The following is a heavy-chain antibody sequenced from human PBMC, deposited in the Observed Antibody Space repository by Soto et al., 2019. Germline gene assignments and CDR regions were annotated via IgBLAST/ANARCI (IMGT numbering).Heavy chain of an antibody. V-gene: IGHV2-5*02. CDR2: IYWDDDK. CDR1: GFSLSTSGVG. CDR3: AHTQGGGSSWYGGYYYYYGMDV. J-gene: IGHJ6*02. D-gene: IGHD6-13*01. Sequence: QITLKESGPTLVKPTQTLTLTCTFSGFSLSTSGVGVGWIRQPPGKALEWLALIYWDDDKRYSPSLKSRLTITKDTSNNQVLLTMTNMDPVDRATYYCAHTQGGGSSWYGGYYYYYGMDVWGQGTTVTVFS.